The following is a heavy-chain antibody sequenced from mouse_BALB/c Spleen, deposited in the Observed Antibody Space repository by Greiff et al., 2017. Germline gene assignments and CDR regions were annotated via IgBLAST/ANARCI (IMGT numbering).Heavy chain of an antibody. CDR1: GFSLTGYG. V-gene: IGHV2-6-7*01. CDR2: IWGDGST. CDR3: ARDLSSYGYAFDY. D-gene: IGHD2-2*01. J-gene: IGHJ2*01. Sequence: QVQLKESGPGLVAPSQSLSITCTVSGFSLTGYGVNWVRQPPGKGLEWLGMIWGDGSTDYNSALKSRLSISKDNSKSQVFLKMNSLQTDDTARYYCARDLSSYGYAFDYWGQGTTLTVSS.